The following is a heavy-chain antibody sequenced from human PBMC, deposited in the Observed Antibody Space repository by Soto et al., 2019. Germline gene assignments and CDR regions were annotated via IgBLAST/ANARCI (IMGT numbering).Heavy chain of an antibody. CDR3: ARGVSGSRAIPPREQWLGYFDC. V-gene: IGHV4-39*07. Sequence: SETLSLTCAVSGGSISSSSYYWGWIRQPPGKGLEWVGSIYDSGRTYSNPSLQSRVTISVATSKNQFSLKLSSVTAADTAVYYCARGVSGSRAIPPREQWLGYFDCWGQGTLVTVSS. J-gene: IGHJ4*02. CDR1: GGSISSSSYY. CDR2: IYDSGRT. D-gene: IGHD6-19*01.